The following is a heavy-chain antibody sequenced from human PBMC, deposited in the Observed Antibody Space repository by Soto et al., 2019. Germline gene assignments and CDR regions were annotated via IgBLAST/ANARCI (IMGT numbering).Heavy chain of an antibody. CDR3: ARAAGLELFSAFDI. Sequence: QVQLVQSGAEVMKPGASVKVSCKASGYTFTSYDINWVRQATGQGLEWMGWMNPNSGNTGYAQKFQGRVTMTRNTSISTAYMELSSLRSEDTAVYYCARAAGLELFSAFDIWGQGTMVTVSS. D-gene: IGHD1-7*01. CDR1: GYTFTSYD. V-gene: IGHV1-8*01. CDR2: MNPNSGNT. J-gene: IGHJ3*02.